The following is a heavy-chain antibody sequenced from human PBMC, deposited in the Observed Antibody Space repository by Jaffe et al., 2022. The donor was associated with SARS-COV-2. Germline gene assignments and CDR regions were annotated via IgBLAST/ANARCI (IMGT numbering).Heavy chain of an antibody. CDR1: GGSISSSSYY. J-gene: IGHJ4*02. V-gene: IGHV4-39*01. CDR3: ASSKLPLLSLRYFDWLPPLSY. CDR2: IYYSGST. Sequence: QLQLQESGPGLVKPSETLSLTCTVSGGSISSSSYYWGWIRQPPGKGLEWIGSIYYSGSTYYNPSLKSRVTISVDTSKNQFSLKLSSVTAADTAVYYCASSKLPLLSLRYFDWLPPLSYWGQGTLVTVSS. D-gene: IGHD3-9*01.